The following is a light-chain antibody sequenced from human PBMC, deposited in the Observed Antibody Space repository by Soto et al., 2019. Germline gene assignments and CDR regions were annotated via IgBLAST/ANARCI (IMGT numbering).Light chain of an antibody. CDR3: QQTFSRPWT. CDR1: ERISSY. Sequence: DVQMTQSPSSLSASVGDRVTITCRASERISSYLNWYQQKPGKAPTLLIYSASSLQSGVPSRFSGRGSGTDVTLTISRLRPEDFATYYCQQTFSRPWTFGQGTRVEIK. V-gene: IGKV1-39*01. CDR2: SAS. J-gene: IGKJ1*01.